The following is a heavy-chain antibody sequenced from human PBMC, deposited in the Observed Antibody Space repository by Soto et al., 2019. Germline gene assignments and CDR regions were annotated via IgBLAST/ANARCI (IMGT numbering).Heavy chain of an antibody. CDR1: GYTFTGYY. Sequence: ASVKVSCKASGYTFTGYYMHWVRQAPGQGLEWMGWINPNSGGTNYAQKFQGWVTMTRDTSISTAYMELSRLRSDDTAVYYCARDEGGIVGATSLHYYGMDVWGQGTTVTVSS. CDR2: INPNSGGT. V-gene: IGHV1-2*04. J-gene: IGHJ6*02. CDR3: ARDEGGIVGATSLHYYGMDV. D-gene: IGHD1-26*01.